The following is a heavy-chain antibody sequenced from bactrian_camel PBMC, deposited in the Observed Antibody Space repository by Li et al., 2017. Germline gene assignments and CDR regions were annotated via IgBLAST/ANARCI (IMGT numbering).Heavy chain of an antibody. Sequence: HVQLVESGGGLVQPGGSLRLSCTASGYTYSWYYVGWFRQAPGKEREGLAAIARDGSATYAGSVKGRFTISKDNAKNILYLQMNSLKPEDTAMYYCAAGGPPGYGTRCSSNDFSYWGQGTQVTVS. CDR3: AAGGPPGYGTRCSSNDFSY. J-gene: IGHJ6*01. CDR1: GYTYSWYY. CDR2: IARDGSA. D-gene: IGHD6*01. V-gene: IGHV3S53*01.